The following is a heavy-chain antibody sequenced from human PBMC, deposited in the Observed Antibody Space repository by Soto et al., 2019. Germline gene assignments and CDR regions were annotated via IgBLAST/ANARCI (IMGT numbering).Heavy chain of an antibody. Sequence: GASVKVSCKASGYTFTVYYMHWVRQAPGQGLEWMGGINPNIGRANYAQKFQGWVTITRDTSTSTAYMELSSLRSEDTAVYYCASGSSGSYYGMDVWGQGTTVTVSS. CDR2: INPNIGRA. CDR1: GYTFTVYY. D-gene: IGHD6-19*01. J-gene: IGHJ6*02. V-gene: IGHV1-2*04. CDR3: ASGSSGSYYGMDV.